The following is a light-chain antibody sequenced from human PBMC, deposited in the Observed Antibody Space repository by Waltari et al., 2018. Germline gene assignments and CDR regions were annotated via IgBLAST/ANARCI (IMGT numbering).Light chain of an antibody. J-gene: IGLJ2*01. CDR3: CSYANSRTVI. CDR1: NSDVGGFNY. Sequence: QSALTQPASVSGSPGQSITISCTGTNSDVGGFNYVSWYQQHPGKAPKPVIYEVTHRPSGASYRFSGSKSGNTASLTISGLQAEDEADYYCCSYANSRTVIFGGGTKLTVL. V-gene: IGLV2-14*01. CDR2: EVT.